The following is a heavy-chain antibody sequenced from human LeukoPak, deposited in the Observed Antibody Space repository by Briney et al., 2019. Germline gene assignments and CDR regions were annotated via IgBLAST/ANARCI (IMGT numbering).Heavy chain of an antibody. D-gene: IGHD3-22*01. CDR3: ARDRGTNYYDSSGYYDGPGFPWF. Sequence: GGSLRLSCAASGFTFSSYSMNWVRQAPGKGLEWVSYISSSSSTIYYADSVKGRFTVSRDNAKNSLYLQMNSLRAEDTAVYYCARDRGTNYYDSSGYYDGPGFPWFWGQGTLVTVSS. V-gene: IGHV3-48*01. CDR1: GFTFSSYS. CDR2: ISSSSSTI. J-gene: IGHJ4*02.